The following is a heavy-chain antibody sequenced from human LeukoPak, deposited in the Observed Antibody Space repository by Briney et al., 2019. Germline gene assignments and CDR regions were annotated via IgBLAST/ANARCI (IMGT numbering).Heavy chain of an antibody. CDR1: GFTFSSST. Sequence: GKSLRLSCAVTGFTFSSSTMHWVRLAPGKGLEWVAIVSYGGTDKHYADSVKGRFTISRDNSKNMVYLQMNSLRLEDTAVYYCARDSWDILTGYYSHYFDYWGQGTLVTVSS. J-gene: IGHJ4*02. D-gene: IGHD3-9*01. CDR2: VSYGGTDK. CDR3: ARDSWDILTGYYSHYFDY. V-gene: IGHV3-30*04.